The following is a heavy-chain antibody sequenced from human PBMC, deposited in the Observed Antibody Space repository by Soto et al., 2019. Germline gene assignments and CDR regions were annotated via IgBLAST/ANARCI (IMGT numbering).Heavy chain of an antibody. CDR3: ARRGYRNELFGMDV. CDR1: GYSFSNYW. CDR2: IFPADSDT. J-gene: IGHJ6*02. V-gene: IGHV5-51*01. D-gene: IGHD2-15*01. Sequence: GESLKISCKGSGYSFSNYWIGWVRQMPGKGLEWMGIIFPADSDTRYSPSFQGQVIISVDKSTSTAYLQWSSLTASDTAMYYCARRGYRNELFGMDVWGQGTTVTVSS.